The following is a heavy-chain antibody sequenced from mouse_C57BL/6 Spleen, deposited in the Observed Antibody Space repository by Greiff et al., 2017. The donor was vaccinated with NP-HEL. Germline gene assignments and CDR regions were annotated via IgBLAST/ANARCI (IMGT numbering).Heavy chain of an antibody. D-gene: IGHD1-1*01. V-gene: IGHV5-4*01. CDR3: AREITTVVATPFAY. CDR1: GFTFSSYA. Sequence: EVQLVESGGGLVKPGGSLKLSCAASGFTFSSYAMSWVRQTPEKRLEWVATISDGGSYTYYPDNVKGRFTISRDNAKNNLYLQMSHLKSEDTAMYYCAREITTVVATPFAYWGQGTLVTVSA. J-gene: IGHJ3*01. CDR2: ISDGGSYT.